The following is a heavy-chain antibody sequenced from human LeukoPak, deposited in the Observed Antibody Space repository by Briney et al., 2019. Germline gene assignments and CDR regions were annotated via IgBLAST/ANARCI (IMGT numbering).Heavy chain of an antibody. CDR3: ARANNKWSFATPVFDS. D-gene: IGHD1/OR15-1a*01. V-gene: IGHV3-30*09. CDR2: ISPDGSDK. J-gene: IGHJ4*02. Sequence: GGSLRLSCVTSGFTFSAYTMHWVRQTPGKGLEWLALISPDGSDKYYAESMRGRFAISRDNSKNTLGTQLDSLRPEDTAVYYCARANNKWSFATPVFDSWGQGTLVTVSS. CDR1: GFTFSAYT.